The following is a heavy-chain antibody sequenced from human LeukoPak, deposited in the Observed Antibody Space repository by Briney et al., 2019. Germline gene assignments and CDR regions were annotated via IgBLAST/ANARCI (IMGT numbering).Heavy chain of an antibody. Sequence: GASVKVSCKASGYTFTSYYMHWARQAPGQGLEWMGIINPSGGSTSYAQKFQGRVTMTRDTSTSTVYMELSSLRSEDTAVYYCARVYAFGIAVAESYYFDYWGQGTLVTVSS. V-gene: IGHV1-46*01. CDR1: GYTFTSYY. J-gene: IGHJ4*02. CDR3: ARVYAFGIAVAESYYFDY. CDR2: INPSGGST. D-gene: IGHD6-19*01.